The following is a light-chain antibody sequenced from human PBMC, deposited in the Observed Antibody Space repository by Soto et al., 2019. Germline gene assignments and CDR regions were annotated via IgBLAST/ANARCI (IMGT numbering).Light chain of an antibody. J-gene: IGKJ2*01. CDR3: QQYYSIPRT. Sequence: DIVMTQSPDSLAVSLGERATINCKSSQSVLYSSNNKNYLAWYQQKPGQPPKLLIYWASTRESGVPDRVSGSGSGTDFTLTISSLQAEDVAVYYCQQYYSIPRTFGQGTKLEIK. CDR1: QSVLYSSNNKNY. CDR2: WAS. V-gene: IGKV4-1*01.